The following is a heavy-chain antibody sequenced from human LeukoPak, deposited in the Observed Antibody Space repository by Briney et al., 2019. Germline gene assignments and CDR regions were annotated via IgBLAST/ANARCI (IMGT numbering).Heavy chain of an antibody. CDR3: AKKRDAFDI. CDR2: LTDRGRTT. D-gene: IGHD5-24*01. CDR1: GFTFSSYS. Sequence: GGSLRLSCVASGFTFSSYSMGWVRQAPGKRLEWVSSLTDRGRTTYYLDSMKGRFTISRDNSKNTLYLHMNSLTAEDTAMYYCAKKRDAFDIWGQGTVVAVSS. V-gene: IGHV3-23*01. J-gene: IGHJ3*02.